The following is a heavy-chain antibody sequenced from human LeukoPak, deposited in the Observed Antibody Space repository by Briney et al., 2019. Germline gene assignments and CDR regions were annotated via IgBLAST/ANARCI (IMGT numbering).Heavy chain of an antibody. Sequence: PGRSLRLSCAASGFTFSSYGMHWVGQAPGKGLEWVAVIWYDGSNKYYADSVKGRFTISRDNSKNTLYLQMNSLRAEDTAVYYCARADGDYPYYYYMDVWGKGTTVTVSS. D-gene: IGHD4-17*01. CDR3: ARADGDYPYYYYMDV. CDR1: GFTFSSYG. CDR2: IWYDGSNK. V-gene: IGHV3-33*01. J-gene: IGHJ6*03.